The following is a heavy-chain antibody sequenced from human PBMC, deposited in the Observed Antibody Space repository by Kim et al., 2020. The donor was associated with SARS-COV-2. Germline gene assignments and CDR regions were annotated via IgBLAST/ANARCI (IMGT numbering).Heavy chain of an antibody. V-gene: IGHV6-1*01. D-gene: IGHD6-19*01. CDR3: ARDQIAVAGSFDY. J-gene: IGHJ4*02. Sequence: YAVSVKSRITTNPDTSKNQFSLQLNSVTPEDTAVYYCARDQIAVAGSFDYWGQGTLVTVSS.